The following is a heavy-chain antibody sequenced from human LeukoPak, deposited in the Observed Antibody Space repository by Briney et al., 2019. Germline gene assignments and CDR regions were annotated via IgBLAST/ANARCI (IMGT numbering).Heavy chain of an antibody. CDR3: ARVRYSRFDP. Sequence: NTSETLSLTCSVSGDSISNYYWNWIRQSPGKGLEWIGYILSSGSTHHNPSLASRISLSMDPSKNQFSLKLSSVTAADTAVYYCARVRYSRFDPWGQGTLVTVSS. V-gene: IGHV4-4*09. J-gene: IGHJ5*02. D-gene: IGHD3-9*01. CDR1: GDSISNYY. CDR2: ILSSGST.